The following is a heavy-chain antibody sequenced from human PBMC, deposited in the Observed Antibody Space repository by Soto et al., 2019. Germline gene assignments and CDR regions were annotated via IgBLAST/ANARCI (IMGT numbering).Heavy chain of an antibody. CDR3: AKDVVDTAMGYYFDY. D-gene: IGHD5-18*01. CDR2: IWYDGSNK. Sequence: GGSLRLSCAASGFTFSSYGMHWVRQAPGKGLEWVAVIWYDGSNKYYADSVKGRFTISRDNSKNTLYLQMNSLRAEDTAVYYCAKDVVDTAMGYYFDYWGQGTLVTVSS. J-gene: IGHJ4*02. CDR1: GFTFSSYG. V-gene: IGHV3-30*02.